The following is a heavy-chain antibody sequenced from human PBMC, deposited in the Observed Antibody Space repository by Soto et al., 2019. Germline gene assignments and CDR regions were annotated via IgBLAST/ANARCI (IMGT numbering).Heavy chain of an antibody. J-gene: IGHJ6*03. CDR1: GYTFTSYA. V-gene: IGHV1-3*01. CDR2: INAGNGNT. Sequence: QVQLVQSGAEVKKPGASVKVSCKASGYTFTSYAMHWVRQAPGQRLEWMGWINAGNGNTKYSQKFQGRVTITRDTSASTAYMELSSLRSEDTAVYYCAKSGSDQLPEDYYYYYDMDVWGKGTTVTVSS. CDR3: AKSGSDQLPEDYYYYYDMDV. D-gene: IGHD2-2*01.